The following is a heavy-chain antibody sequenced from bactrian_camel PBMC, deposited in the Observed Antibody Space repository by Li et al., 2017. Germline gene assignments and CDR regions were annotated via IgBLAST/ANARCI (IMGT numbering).Heavy chain of an antibody. CDR2: IDAIGKTT. D-gene: IGHD6*01. CDR1: GFTFSGDP. CDR3: AMTSYGGIWPDFGY. V-gene: IGHV3S35*01. J-gene: IGHJ6*01. Sequence: DVQLVESGGGLVKPGGSLRLSCAASGFTFSGDPMSWVRQAPGKGLEWVSTIDAIGKTTYSADSLKGRITTFRNNTKNTLYLQMNSLKSEDTALYYCAMTSYGGIWPDFGYWARGPRSPS.